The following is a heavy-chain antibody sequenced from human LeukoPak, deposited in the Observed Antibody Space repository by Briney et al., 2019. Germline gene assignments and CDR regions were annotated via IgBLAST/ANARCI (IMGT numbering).Heavy chain of an antibody. CDR1: GFTFSSYA. J-gene: IGHJ4*02. CDR3: AKGKWFGESHDY. CDR2: ISGSGGST. D-gene: IGHD3-10*01. V-gene: IGHV3-23*01. Sequence: GALRLSCAASGFTFSSYAMSWVRQAPGKGLEWVSAISGSGGSTYYADSVKGRFTISRDNSKNTLYLQMNSLRAEDTAVYYCAKGKWFGESHDYWGQGTLVTVSS.